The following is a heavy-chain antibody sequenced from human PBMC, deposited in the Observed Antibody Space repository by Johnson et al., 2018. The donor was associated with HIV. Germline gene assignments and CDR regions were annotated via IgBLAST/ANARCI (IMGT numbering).Heavy chain of an antibody. CDR1: GFTFSSYW. D-gene: IGHD5-18*01. CDR3: ARAYSYGAFDI. V-gene: IGHV3-66*01. Sequence: VHLVESGGGVVQPGRSLRLSCAASGFTFSSYWMSWVRQAPGKGLEWVSVIYSGDTTYYADSVKGRFTISRDNSKNTLYLQMSSLRAEDTAVYYCARAYSYGAFDIWGQGTMVTVSS. J-gene: IGHJ3*02. CDR2: IYSGDTT.